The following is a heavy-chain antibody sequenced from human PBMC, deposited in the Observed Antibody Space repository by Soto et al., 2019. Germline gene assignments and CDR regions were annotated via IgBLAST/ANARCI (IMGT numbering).Heavy chain of an antibody. Sequence: EVQLVESGGGLVQPGGSLRLSCAASGFIFSNHWMSWVRQAPGKGLEWVASIQPDGSEKYYVDSMKGRFTISRDNAKNSLYLQMNILRVEDTAVYYCADPTDPDYWGQGTLVTVSS. D-gene: IGHD4-4*01. CDR1: GFIFSNHW. CDR3: ADPTDPDY. V-gene: IGHV3-7*01. J-gene: IGHJ4*02. CDR2: IQPDGSEK.